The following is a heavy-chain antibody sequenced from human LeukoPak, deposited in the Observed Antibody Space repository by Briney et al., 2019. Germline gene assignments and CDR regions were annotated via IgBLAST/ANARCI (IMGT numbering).Heavy chain of an antibody. Sequence: GGSLRLSCAASGFTLSSYGMHWVRQAPGKGLEWVAVISYDGSNKYYADSVKGRFTISRDNSKNTLYLQMNSLRAEDTAVYYCAKRIVGPYFYYFDYWGQGTLVTVSS. V-gene: IGHV3-30*18. CDR2: ISYDGSNK. CDR3: AKRIVGPYFYYFDY. J-gene: IGHJ4*02. D-gene: IGHD1-26*01. CDR1: GFTLSSYG.